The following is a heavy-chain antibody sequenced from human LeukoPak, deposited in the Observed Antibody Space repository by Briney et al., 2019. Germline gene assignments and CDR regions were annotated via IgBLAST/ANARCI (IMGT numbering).Heavy chain of an antibody. CDR2: ISGDGATT. J-gene: IGHJ4*02. CDR1: GFTSSSYV. V-gene: IGHV3-23*01. CDR3: AKQGGGTHDY. D-gene: IGHD1-26*01. Sequence: GGSLRLSCAASGFTSSSYVMSWVRQAPGKGLEWVSSISGDGATTFYADSVKGRFTMSRDNSKNTLYVQMDSLRAEDTAVYYCAKQGGGTHDYWGQGTLVTVSS.